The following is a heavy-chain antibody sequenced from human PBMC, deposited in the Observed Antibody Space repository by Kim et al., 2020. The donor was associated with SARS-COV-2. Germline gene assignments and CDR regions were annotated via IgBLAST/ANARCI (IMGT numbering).Heavy chain of an antibody. CDR3: AKDLRGRYFDWLSPAPDDAFDI. Sequence: GGSLRLSCAASGFTFSSYAMSWVRQAPGKGLEWVSVIYSGGSSTYYADSVKGRFTISRDNSKNMLYLQMNSLRAEDTAVYYCAKDLRGRYFDWLSPAPDDAFDIWGQGTMVTVSS. D-gene: IGHD3-9*01. CDR2: IYSGGSST. CDR1: GFTFSSYA. J-gene: IGHJ3*02. V-gene: IGHV3-23*03.